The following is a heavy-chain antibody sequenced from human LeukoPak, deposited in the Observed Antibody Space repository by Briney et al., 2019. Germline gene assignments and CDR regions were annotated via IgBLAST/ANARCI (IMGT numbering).Heavy chain of an antibody. CDR2: INHSGST. J-gene: IGHJ5*02. CDR1: GGSFSGYY. Sequence: ASETLSLTCAVYGGSFSGYYWSWIRQPPGKGLEWIGEINHSGSTNYNPSLESRVTISVDTSKNQFSLKLSSVTAADTAVYYCARDCGTPAPMRNNWFDPWGQGTLVTVSS. V-gene: IGHV4-34*01. D-gene: IGHD2-21*01. CDR3: ARDCGTPAPMRNNWFDP.